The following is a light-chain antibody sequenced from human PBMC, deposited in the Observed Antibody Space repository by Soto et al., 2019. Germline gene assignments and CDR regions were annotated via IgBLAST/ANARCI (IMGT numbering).Light chain of an antibody. CDR1: SNDVGGFNF. CDR2: EVI. CDR3: NSYTSTSARV. V-gene: IGLV2-14*01. Sequence: QSALTQPASVSGSPGQSITISCTGTSNDVGGFNFVSWYQQHPGKAPKVIIYEVINRPSGVSNRFSGSKSGNTASLTISALQAEDEADYYCNSYTSTSARVFGGGTKLTVL. J-gene: IGLJ3*02.